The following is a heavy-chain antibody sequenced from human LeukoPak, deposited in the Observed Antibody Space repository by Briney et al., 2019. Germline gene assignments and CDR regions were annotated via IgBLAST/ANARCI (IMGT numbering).Heavy chain of an antibody. D-gene: IGHD3-22*01. V-gene: IGHV4-39*01. CDR3: ARSYYYDSSGYLGFDY. CDR2: IYYSGST. Sequence: SETLSLTCTVSGGSISSSSYYWGWIRQPPGKGLEWIGSIYYSGSTYYNPSLKSRVTISVDTSKNQFSLKLSSVTAADTAVYYCARSYYYDSSGYLGFDYWGQGTLVTVSS. CDR1: GGSISSSSYY. J-gene: IGHJ4*02.